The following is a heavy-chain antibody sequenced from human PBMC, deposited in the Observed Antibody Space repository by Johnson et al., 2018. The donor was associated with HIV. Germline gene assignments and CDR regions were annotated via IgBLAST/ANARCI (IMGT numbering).Heavy chain of an antibody. V-gene: IGHV3-74*01. CDR1: SYW. Sequence: SYWMHWVRQAPGKGLVWVSRINSDGTITSYADSVKGRFTISRDNAKNTLYLQMNSLRAEDTAVYYCARESRYNFWSGYDAFDIWGQGTMVTVSS. CDR3: ARESRYNFWSGYDAFDI. J-gene: IGHJ3*02. D-gene: IGHD3-3*01. CDR2: INSDGTIT.